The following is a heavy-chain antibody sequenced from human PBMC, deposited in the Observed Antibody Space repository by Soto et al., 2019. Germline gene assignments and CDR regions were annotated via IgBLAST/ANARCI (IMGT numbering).Heavy chain of an antibody. CDR3: ARDGDTITIFGVVSGRIYDY. D-gene: IGHD3-3*01. V-gene: IGHV1-18*01. Sequence: ASVKVSCKASGYTFTSYGISWVRQAPGQGLEWMGWISAYNGNTNYAQKLQGRVTMTTDTSTSTAYIEMRSLRSDNTAVYYCARDGDTITIFGVVSGRIYDYWGQGTLVTVSS. J-gene: IGHJ4*02. CDR2: ISAYNGNT. CDR1: GYTFTSYG.